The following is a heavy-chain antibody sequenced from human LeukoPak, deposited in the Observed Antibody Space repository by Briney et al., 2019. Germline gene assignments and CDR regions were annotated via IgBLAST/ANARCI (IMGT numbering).Heavy chain of an antibody. V-gene: IGHV1-18*04. CDR2: ISAYNGNT. CDR1: GYTFTSYG. J-gene: IGHJ4*02. D-gene: IGHD3-10*01. CDR3: ARDSLWFGELHHDY. Sequence: ASVKVPCKASGYTFTSYGISWVRQAPGQGLEWMGWISAYNGNTNYAQKLQGRVTMTTDTSTSTAYMELRSLRSDDTAVYYCARDSLWFGELHHDYWGQGTLVTVSS.